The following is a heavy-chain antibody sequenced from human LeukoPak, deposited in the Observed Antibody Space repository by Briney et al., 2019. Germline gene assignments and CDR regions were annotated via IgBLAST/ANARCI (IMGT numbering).Heavy chain of an antibody. J-gene: IGHJ4*02. V-gene: IGHV3-23*01. CDR1: GFTFSSYG. D-gene: IGHD3-16*01. Sequence: GGSLRLSCAASGFTFSSYGMSWVRQAPGKGLEWVSAISGSGGSTYYADSVKGRFTISRDNSKNTLYLQMNSLRAEDTAVYYCAKDRMITFGGVKDFDYWGQGALVTVSS. CDR2: ISGSGGST. CDR3: AKDRMITFGGVKDFDY.